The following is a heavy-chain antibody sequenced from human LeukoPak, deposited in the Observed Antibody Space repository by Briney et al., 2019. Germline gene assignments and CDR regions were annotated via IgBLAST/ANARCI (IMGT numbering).Heavy chain of an antibody. Sequence: SVKVSCKASGDTFSRYGISWVRQAPGQGLEWMGGIIPLFGTPNYAQKFQGRVTITADESTSTAYLELSSLRFEDAAVYYCGYGDYVGYFDYWGQGTLVTVSS. V-gene: IGHV1-69*13. CDR1: GDTFSRYG. CDR3: GYGDYVGYFDY. D-gene: IGHD4-17*01. CDR2: IIPLFGTP. J-gene: IGHJ4*02.